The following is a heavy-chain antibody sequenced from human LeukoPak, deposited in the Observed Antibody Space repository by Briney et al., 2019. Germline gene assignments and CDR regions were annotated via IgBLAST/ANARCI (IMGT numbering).Heavy chain of an antibody. J-gene: IGHJ4*02. CDR2: ISSSGSTI. CDR3: ARLRGLSSGTYRYQTALEY. Sequence: GGSLRLSCAASGFTFSSYEMNWVRQAPGKGLEWVSYISSSGSTIYYADSVKGRFTISRDNAKNSLYLQMNSMRAEDTAVYYCARLRGLSSGTYRYQTALEYWGQGSLVTVSS. D-gene: IGHD1-26*01. V-gene: IGHV3-48*03. CDR1: GFTFSSYE.